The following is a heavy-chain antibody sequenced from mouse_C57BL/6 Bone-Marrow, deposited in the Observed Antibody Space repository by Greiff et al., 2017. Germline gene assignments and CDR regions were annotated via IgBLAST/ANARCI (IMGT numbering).Heavy chain of an antibody. V-gene: IGHV5-17*01. D-gene: IGHD1-1*01. CDR3: ARPYDGPCWYFDV. J-gene: IGHJ1*03. Sequence: VQLKESGGGLVKPGGSLKLSCAASGFTFSDYGMHWVRQAPEKGLEWVAYISSGSSTIYYADTVKGRFTISRDNAKNTLFLQMTSLRSEDTAMYYCARPYDGPCWYFDVWGTGTTVTVSS. CDR1: GFTFSDYG. CDR2: ISSGSSTI.